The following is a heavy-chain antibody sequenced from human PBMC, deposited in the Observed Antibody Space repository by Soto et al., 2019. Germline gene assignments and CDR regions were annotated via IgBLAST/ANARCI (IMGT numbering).Heavy chain of an antibody. Sequence: EVQLVESGGGLVQPGGSLRLSCAASGFTFSSYSMNWVRQAPGKGLEWVSYISSSSSTIYYADSVKGRFTISRDNAKNSLYLQMNSVRDEDTAGYYCARAGMDGMDVWGKGTTVTVAA. J-gene: IGHJ6*04. V-gene: IGHV3-48*02. CDR2: ISSSSSTI. CDR3: ARAGMDGMDV. D-gene: IGHD2-8*01. CDR1: GFTFSSYS.